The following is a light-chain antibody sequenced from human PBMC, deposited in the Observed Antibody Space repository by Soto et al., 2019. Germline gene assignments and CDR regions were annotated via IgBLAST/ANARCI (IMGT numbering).Light chain of an antibody. CDR1: QDIGSA. Sequence: IQLTQSPSSLSASVGDRVTITCRAGQDIGSALAWYQQRPGKAPKLLLYDASNLGAGVPSRFSGSGSGTDFTLTITSLRPEDFATYYWQQFNGFPLTFGGGTKVQIK. CDR2: DAS. V-gene: IGKV1-13*02. CDR3: QQFNGFPLT. J-gene: IGKJ4*01.